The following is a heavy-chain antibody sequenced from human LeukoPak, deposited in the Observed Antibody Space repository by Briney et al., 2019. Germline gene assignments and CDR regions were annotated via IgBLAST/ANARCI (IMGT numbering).Heavy chain of an antibody. Sequence: ASVKVSCKVSGYTLTELSMHWVRQAPGKGLEWMGGFDPEDGETIYAQKFQGRVTMTTDTSTSTAYMELGSLRSDDTAVYYCARYGKSRGGNSGKYYFDYWGQGTLVTVSS. D-gene: IGHD4-23*01. CDR2: FDPEDGET. J-gene: IGHJ4*02. CDR1: GYTLTELS. CDR3: ARYGKSRGGNSGKYYFDY. V-gene: IGHV1-24*01.